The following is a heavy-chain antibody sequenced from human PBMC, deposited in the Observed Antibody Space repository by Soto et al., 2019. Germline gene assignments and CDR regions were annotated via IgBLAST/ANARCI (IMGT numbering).Heavy chain of an antibody. CDR2: IYHSGST. CDR3: ARGNVVAIDY. J-gene: IGHJ4*02. D-gene: IGHD2-21*01. V-gene: IGHV4-30-2*01. CDR1: GGSISSGDYS. Sequence: SETLSLTCAVSGGSISSGDYSWTWIRQPPGKGLEWIGYIYHSGSTYYNPSLKSRVTISVDRSKNQFSLKLSSVTAADTAVYYCARGNVVAIDYWGQGTLVTVSS.